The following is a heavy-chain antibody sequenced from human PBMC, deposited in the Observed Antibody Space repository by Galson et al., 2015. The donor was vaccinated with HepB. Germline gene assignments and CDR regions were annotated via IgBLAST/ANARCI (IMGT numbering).Heavy chain of an antibody. D-gene: IGHD5-24*01. CDR2: ISGSGGST. CDR1: GFTFSSYA. Sequence: SLRLSCAASGFTFSSYAMSWVRQAPGKGLEWVSAISGSGGSTYYADSVKGRFTISRDNSKNTFFLQMNSLRAEDTAVYYCAKIGEMATPLDYWGQGTLVTVSS. V-gene: IGHV3-23*01. J-gene: IGHJ4*02. CDR3: AKIGEMATPLDY.